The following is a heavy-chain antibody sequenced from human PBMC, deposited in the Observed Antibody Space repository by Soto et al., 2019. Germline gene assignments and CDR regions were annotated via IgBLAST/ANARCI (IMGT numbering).Heavy chain of an antibody. D-gene: IGHD2-15*01. CDR2: ISSSSSTI. CDR3: ARDWSPLGYCSGGSCHSYWYFDL. Sequence: EVQLVESGGGLVQPGGSLRLSCAASGFTFSSYSMNWVRQAPGKGLEWVSYISSSSSTIYYADSVKGRFTISRDNAKNSLYLQMNSLRAEDTAVYYCARDWSPLGYCSGGSCHSYWYFDLWGRGTLVTVSS. CDR1: GFTFSSYS. V-gene: IGHV3-48*01. J-gene: IGHJ2*01.